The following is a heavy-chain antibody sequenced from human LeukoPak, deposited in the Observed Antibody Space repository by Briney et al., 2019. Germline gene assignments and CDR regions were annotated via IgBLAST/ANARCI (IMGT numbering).Heavy chain of an antibody. CDR2: INPNSGGT. J-gene: IGHJ4*02. V-gene: IGHV1-2*02. Sequence: ASVKVSCKASGYTFTGYYMHWVRQAPGQGLEWMGWINPNSGGTNYAQKFQGRVTMARDTSISTAYMELSRLRSDDTAVYYCARVLQQLVRPSYFDYWGQGTLVTVSS. CDR3: ARVLQQLVRPSYFDY. D-gene: IGHD6-13*01. CDR1: GYTFTGYY.